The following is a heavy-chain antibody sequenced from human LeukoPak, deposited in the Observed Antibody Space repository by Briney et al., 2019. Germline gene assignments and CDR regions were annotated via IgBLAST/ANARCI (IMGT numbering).Heavy chain of an antibody. Sequence: GGSLRLSCAASGFTFSSYAMSWVRQAPGKGLEWVSAISGSGGSTYYANSVKGRFTISRDNSKNTLYLQMGSLRAEDMAVYYCARGHETYYDILTGSDYWGQGTLVTVSS. V-gene: IGHV3-23*01. D-gene: IGHD3-9*01. CDR1: GFTFSSYA. CDR3: ARGHETYYDILTGSDY. CDR2: ISGSGGST. J-gene: IGHJ4*02.